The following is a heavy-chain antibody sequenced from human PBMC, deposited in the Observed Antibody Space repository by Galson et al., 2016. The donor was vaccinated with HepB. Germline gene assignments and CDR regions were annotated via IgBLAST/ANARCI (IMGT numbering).Heavy chain of an antibody. V-gene: IGHV3-23*01. CDR3: AKENKIAARRGGGRDV. CDR1: EFTFSNYA. D-gene: IGHD6-6*01. CDR2: ISGSGRGT. Sequence: SLRLSCAASEFTFSNYAMNWVRQAPGKGLEWVSPISGSGRGTFSADSVKGRFSISRDNSKNTLYLQMNNLRAEDTAIYFCAKENKIAARRGGGRDVWGKGTTVIVSA. J-gene: IGHJ6*04.